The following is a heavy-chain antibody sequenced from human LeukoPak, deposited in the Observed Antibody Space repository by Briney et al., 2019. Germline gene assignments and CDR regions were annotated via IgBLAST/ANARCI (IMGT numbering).Heavy chain of an antibody. CDR1: GYTFTSYG. CDR2: ISAYNGNT. V-gene: IGHV1-18*04. D-gene: IGHD6-19*01. CDR3: ASPNPAIAVAGRSYYYGMDV. Sequence: ASVKVSCKASGYTFTSYGISWVRQAPGQGLEWMGWISAYNGNTNYAQKLQGRVTMTTDTSTSTAYMELRSLRSDDTAVYYCASPNPAIAVAGRSYYYGMDVWGKGTTVTVSS. J-gene: IGHJ6*04.